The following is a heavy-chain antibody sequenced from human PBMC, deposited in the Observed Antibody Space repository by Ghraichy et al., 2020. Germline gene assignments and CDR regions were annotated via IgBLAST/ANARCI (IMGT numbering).Heavy chain of an antibody. CDR1: GFSLSTSGVG. Sequence: SGPTLVKPTQTLTLTCTFSGFSLSTSGVGVGWIRQPPGKALEWLALIYWDDDKRYSPSLKSRLTITKDTSKNQVVLTMTNMDPVDTATYYCAHSAGVGSGYYTDYYYYGMDVWGQGTTVTVSS. J-gene: IGHJ6*02. CDR3: AHSAGVGSGYYTDYYYYGMDV. CDR2: IYWDDDK. D-gene: IGHD3-3*01. V-gene: IGHV2-5*02.